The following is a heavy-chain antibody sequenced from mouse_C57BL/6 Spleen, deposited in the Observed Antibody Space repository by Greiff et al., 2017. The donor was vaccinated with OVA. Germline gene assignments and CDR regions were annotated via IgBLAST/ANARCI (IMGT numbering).Heavy chain of an antibody. V-gene: IGHV1-55*01. Sequence: QVQLQQSGAELVKPGASVKMSCKASGYTFTSYWITWVKQRPGQGLEWIGDIYPGSGSTNYNEKFKSKATLTVDTSSSTAYMQLSSLTSEDSAVYYCARSSSYYVSSYFDYWGQGTTLTVSS. D-gene: IGHD1-1*01. CDR1: GYTFTSYW. CDR3: ARSSSYYVSSYFDY. CDR2: IYPGSGST. J-gene: IGHJ2*01.